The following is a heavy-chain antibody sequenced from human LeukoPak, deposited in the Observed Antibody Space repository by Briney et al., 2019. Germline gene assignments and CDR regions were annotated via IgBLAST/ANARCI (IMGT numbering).Heavy chain of an antibody. CDR2: IYYSGST. CDR1: GGSISSGDYH. J-gene: IGHJ5*02. V-gene: IGHV4-31*03. CDR3: ARDGSGGYSYPS. D-gene: IGHD5-18*01. Sequence: SETLSPTCTVSGGSISSGDYHWNWIRQHPGKGLEWIGYIYYSGSTYYNPSLKSRVTISVDTSKNQFSLKLSSVTAADTAVYYCARDGSGGYSYPSWGQGTLVTVSS.